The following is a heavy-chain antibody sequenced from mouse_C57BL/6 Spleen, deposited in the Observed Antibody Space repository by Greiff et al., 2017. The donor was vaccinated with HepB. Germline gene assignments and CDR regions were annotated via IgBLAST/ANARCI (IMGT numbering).Heavy chain of an antibody. CDR3: ARSWGTGSFAY. Sequence: QVQLQQPGAELVKPGASVKLSCKASGYTFTSYWMHWVKQRPGQGLEWIGMIHPNSGSTNYNEKFKSKATLTVDKSSSTAYMQLSSLTSEDSAVYYCARSWGTGSFAYWGQGTLVTVSA. J-gene: IGHJ3*01. CDR2: IHPNSGST. V-gene: IGHV1-64*01. D-gene: IGHD4-1*01. CDR1: GYTFTSYW.